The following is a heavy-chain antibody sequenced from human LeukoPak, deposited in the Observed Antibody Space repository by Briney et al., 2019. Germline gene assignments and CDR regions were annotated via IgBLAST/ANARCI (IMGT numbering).Heavy chain of an antibody. CDR1: GGSITSNHYY. CDR3: ARHGSSWYYFDY. Sequence: PSETLSLTCTVSGGSITSNHYYWGWIRQPPGKGLEWIGSISYGGSTHYNPSLKSRVTMSVDTSNNQFSLKLSSVTAADTAVYYCARHGSSWYYFDYWGQGTLVTVSS. J-gene: IGHJ4*02. V-gene: IGHV4-39*01. D-gene: IGHD6-13*01. CDR2: ISYGGST.